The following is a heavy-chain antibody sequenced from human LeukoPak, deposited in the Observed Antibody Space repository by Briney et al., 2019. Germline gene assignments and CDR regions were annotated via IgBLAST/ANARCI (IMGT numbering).Heavy chain of an antibody. V-gene: IGHV4-34*01. D-gene: IGHD3-10*01. CDR3: ARGSSITMVRGVIPNLDY. J-gene: IGHJ4*02. CDR2: INHSGST. CDR1: GGSFSGYY. Sequence: SGTLSLTCAVYGGSFSGYYWSWIRQPPGKGLEWIGEINHSGSTNYNPSLKSRVTISVDTSKNQFSLKLSSVTAADTAVYYCARGSSITMVRGVIPNLDYWGQGTLVTVSS.